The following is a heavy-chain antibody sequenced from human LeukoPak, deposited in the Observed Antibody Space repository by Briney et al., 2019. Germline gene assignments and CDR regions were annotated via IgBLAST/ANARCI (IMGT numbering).Heavy chain of an antibody. CDR2: IKSNADGGTP. CDR3: TTFYHEYSPY. J-gene: IGHJ4*02. Sequence: GTSLRLSCAASGFSFMNAWMIWVRQAPGKGLEWVGRIKSNADGGTPDYAAPARGRFTISRDDSKNTLYLQMNSLKTEDTAVYYCTTFYHEYSPYWGRGTLVTVSS. CDR1: GFSFMNAW. V-gene: IGHV3-15*01. D-gene: IGHD2/OR15-2a*01.